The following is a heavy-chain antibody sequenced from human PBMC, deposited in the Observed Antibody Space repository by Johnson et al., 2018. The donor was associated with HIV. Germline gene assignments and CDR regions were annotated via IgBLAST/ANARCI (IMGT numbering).Heavy chain of an antibody. CDR3: ARGGASITEAFDI. CDR1: GFTLSTYT. Sequence: QVRLVDSGGGVVQPGRSLRLSCAVSGFTLSTYTMRWVRQAPGKGLEWVAVISCGGGNKYYADSVRGRFTISRDNSKNTLYLQINSLRADDTAVYYCARGGASITEAFDIWGQGTMVTVSS. D-gene: IGHD3-10*01. J-gene: IGHJ3*02. CDR2: ISCGGGNK. V-gene: IGHV3-30-3*01.